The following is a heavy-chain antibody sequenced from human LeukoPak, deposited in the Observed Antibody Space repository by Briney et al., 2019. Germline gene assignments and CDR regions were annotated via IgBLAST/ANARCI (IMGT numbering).Heavy chain of an antibody. CDR3: ARDRGHYNSGSILDY. J-gene: IGHJ4*02. CDR2: TRDDGNKR. Sequence: KPLLLSCAASGFIFNSYGMHWVRPAPGKGREGLPVTRDDGNKRYHAESVKGRFTIPRDNSKNTLYLQMNSLRVEDTAVYYCARDRGHYNSGSILDYWGQGTQVTVS. V-gene: IGHV3-33*08. D-gene: IGHD3-10*01. CDR1: GFIFNSYG.